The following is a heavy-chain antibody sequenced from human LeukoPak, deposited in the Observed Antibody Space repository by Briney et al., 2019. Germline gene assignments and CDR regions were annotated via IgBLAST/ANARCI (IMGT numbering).Heavy chain of an antibody. CDR1: GGSFSGYY. V-gene: IGHV4-34*01. CDR2: INHSGST. J-gene: IGHJ4*02. Sequence: SETLSLTCAVYGGSFSGYYWTWIRQPPGKGLEWIGEINHSGSTNYNPSLKSRVTISIDTSKNQFSLILSSVTAADTAVYYCARGLSDVYWGQGTLVTVSS. CDR3: ARGLSDVY.